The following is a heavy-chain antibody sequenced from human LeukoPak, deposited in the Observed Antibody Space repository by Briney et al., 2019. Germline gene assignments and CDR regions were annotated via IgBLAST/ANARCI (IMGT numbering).Heavy chain of an antibody. CDR3: ARGVGGDPDAFDI. CDR1: GGSISSGGYS. Sequence: NPSETLSLTCAVSGGSISSGGYSWSWIRQPPGKGLEWIGYIYHSGSTYYNPSLKSRVTISVDRSKNQFSLKLSSVTAADTAVYYCARGVGGDPDAFDIWGQGTMVTVSS. V-gene: IGHV4-30-2*01. D-gene: IGHD2-21*02. CDR2: IYHSGST. J-gene: IGHJ3*02.